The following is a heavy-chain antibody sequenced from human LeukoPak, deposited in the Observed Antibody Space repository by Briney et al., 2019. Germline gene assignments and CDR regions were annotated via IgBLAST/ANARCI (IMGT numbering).Heavy chain of an antibody. Sequence: MASETLSLTCTVSGGSLSSYYWSWIRQPPGKGLEWIAYIYYSGSTNYNPSLKSRVTISVDTSKNQFSLKLNSVTAADTAMYYCAREATMVRGVSWFDPWGQGTLVTVSS. J-gene: IGHJ5*02. CDR2: IYYSGST. V-gene: IGHV4-59*01. CDR3: AREATMVRGVSWFDP. CDR1: GGSLSSYY. D-gene: IGHD3-10*01.